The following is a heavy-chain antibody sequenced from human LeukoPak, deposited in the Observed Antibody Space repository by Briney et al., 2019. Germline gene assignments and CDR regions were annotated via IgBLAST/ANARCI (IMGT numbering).Heavy chain of an antibody. CDR1: GYTFTCYY. Sequence: ASVKVSCKASGYTFTCYYMHWVRQAPGQGLEWMGWIDPNSGGTNYAQKFQGRVTMTRDTSISTVYMELSRLRSDDTAVYYCARDKSGSSGWYSYFDYWGQGTLVTVSS. V-gene: IGHV1-2*02. J-gene: IGHJ4*02. CDR2: IDPNSGGT. D-gene: IGHD6-19*01. CDR3: ARDKSGSSGWYSYFDY.